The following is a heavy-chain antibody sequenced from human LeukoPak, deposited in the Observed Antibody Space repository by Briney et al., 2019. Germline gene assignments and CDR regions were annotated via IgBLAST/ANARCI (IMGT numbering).Heavy chain of an antibody. V-gene: IGHV3-48*04. CDR3: TRDLGIAAAGTHDY. D-gene: IGHD6-13*01. Sequence: GGSLRLSCSASGFTFSSYSMNWVRQAPGKGLEWVSYISNTSTTIHYADSMKGRFTISRDNAKNSLYLQMNSLRAEDTAVYYCTRDLGIAAAGTHDYWGQGTLVTVSS. CDR2: ISNTSTTI. CDR1: GFTFSSYS. J-gene: IGHJ4*02.